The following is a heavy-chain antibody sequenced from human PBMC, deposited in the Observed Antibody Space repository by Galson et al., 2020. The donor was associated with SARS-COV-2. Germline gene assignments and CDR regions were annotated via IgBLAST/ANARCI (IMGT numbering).Heavy chain of an antibody. V-gene: IGHV3-23*01. D-gene: IGHD6-19*01. CDR1: EPTLSSYA. CDR2: ITGDGVTT. Sequence: TGGSLRLPCAAPEPTLSSYAMSWVRQAPGKGLEWFPSITGDGVTTYYADSVKGRFTMSRENSKNTLYLQMNTLRAEGTAVYYCAKDIPRSGWSHDYWVQGTLVTVAS. J-gene: IGHJ4*02. CDR3: AKDIPRSGWSHDY.